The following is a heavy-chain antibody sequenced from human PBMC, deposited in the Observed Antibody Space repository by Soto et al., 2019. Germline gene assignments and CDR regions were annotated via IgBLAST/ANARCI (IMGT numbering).Heavy chain of an antibody. V-gene: IGHV3-72*01. D-gene: IGHD1-26*01. CDR3: CRWTSGSPDE. J-gene: IGHJ4*02. CDR1: GFTFSDHY. CDR2: SKNKVNSYTI. Sequence: PGGSLRLSCAGSGFTFSDHYVDWVRQAPGKGLEWLGRSKNKVNSYTIEYAASVRGRFTISRDESQSSLYLQMNSLKTEDTAVYYCCRWTSGSPDERGQGTLVTVSS.